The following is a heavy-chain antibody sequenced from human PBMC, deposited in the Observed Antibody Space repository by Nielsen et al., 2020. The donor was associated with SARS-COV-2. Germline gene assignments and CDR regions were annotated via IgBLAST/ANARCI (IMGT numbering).Heavy chain of an antibody. V-gene: IGHV4-34*01. CDR2: INHSGST. J-gene: IGHJ4*02. Sequence: GSLRLSCAASGFTFSTYAMSWVRQPPGKGLEWIGEINHSGSTNYNPSLKSRVTISVDTSKNQFSLKLSSVTAADTAVYYCARGPYYDSSGYYYYFDYWGQGTLVTVSS. D-gene: IGHD3-22*01. CDR3: ARGPYYDSSGYYYYFDY. CDR1: GFTFSTYA.